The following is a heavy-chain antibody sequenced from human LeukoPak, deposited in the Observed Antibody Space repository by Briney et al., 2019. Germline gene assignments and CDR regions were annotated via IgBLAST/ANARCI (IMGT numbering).Heavy chain of an antibody. V-gene: IGHV3-7*01. D-gene: IGHD3-10*02. Sequence: PGGSLRLSCTASRFIFSSYWMSWVRQAPGKGLEWVANIKGDGSEKYYVDSVKGRFTISGDNAKNSLYLQMNSLRAEDTAVYYCAELGITMIGGVWGKGTTVTISS. J-gene: IGHJ6*04. CDR2: IKGDGSEK. CDR1: RFIFSSYW. CDR3: AELGITMIGGV.